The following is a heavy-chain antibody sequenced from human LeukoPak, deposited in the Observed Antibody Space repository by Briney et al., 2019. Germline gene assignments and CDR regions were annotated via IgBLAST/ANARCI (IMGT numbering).Heavy chain of an antibody. J-gene: IGHJ4*02. D-gene: IGHD3-22*01. V-gene: IGHV1-18*01. CDR3: ARVLHYYDSSGYDFDY. Sequence: ASVTVSCKASGYTFTSYGISWVRQAPGQGLEWMGWISAYNGNTNYAQKLQGRVTMTTDTSTSTAYMELRSLRSDDTAVYYCARVLHYYDSSGYDFDYWGQGTLVTVSS. CDR1: GYTFTSYG. CDR2: ISAYNGNT.